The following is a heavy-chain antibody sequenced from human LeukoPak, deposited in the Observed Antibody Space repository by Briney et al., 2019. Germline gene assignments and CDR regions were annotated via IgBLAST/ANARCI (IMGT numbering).Heavy chain of an antibody. D-gene: IGHD6-13*01. CDR2: ISGGGGST. J-gene: IGHJ4*02. CDR1: GFTFSSYA. CDR3: AKANIAATGIVDF. V-gene: IGHV3-23*01. Sequence: GGSLRLSCAASGFTFSSYAMSWVRQAPGKGLEWVSTISGGGGSTYYADSVKGRFTISRDNSKNTLYLQMNSPRAEDTAVYYCAKANIAATGIVDFWGQGTLVTISS.